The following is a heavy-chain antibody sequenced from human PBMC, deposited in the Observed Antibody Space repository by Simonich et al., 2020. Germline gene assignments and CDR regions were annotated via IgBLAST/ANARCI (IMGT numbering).Heavy chain of an antibody. CDR3: ARDQGGRAAAATDY. Sequence: QVQLVQSGAEVKKPGASVKVSCKASGYTFTSYGISWVRQAPGQGLEWMGGNSAYNGNTNDEQKRQGRVTMTTDTSTSTAYMELRSLRSDDTAVYYCARDQGGRAAAATDYWGQGTLVTVSS. V-gene: IGHV1-18*01. CDR2: NSAYNGNT. CDR1: GYTFTSYG. J-gene: IGHJ4*02. D-gene: IGHD6-13*01.